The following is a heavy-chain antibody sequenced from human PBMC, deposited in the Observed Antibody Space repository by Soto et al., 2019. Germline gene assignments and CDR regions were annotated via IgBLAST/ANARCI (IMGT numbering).Heavy chain of an antibody. D-gene: IGHD3-22*01. CDR3: ARSIISYYDSSGFGY. CDR1: GGSISSGGYY. CDR2: IYYSGST. Sequence: QVQLQESGPGLVKPSQTLSLTCTVSGGSISSGGYYWSWIRQHPGKGLEWIGYIYYSGSTYYNPSHKSRVTISGDTSKNQCPRTLRAVTAADPAVYCCARSIISYYDSSGFGYWGQGTLVTVSS. V-gene: IGHV4-31*03. J-gene: IGHJ4*02.